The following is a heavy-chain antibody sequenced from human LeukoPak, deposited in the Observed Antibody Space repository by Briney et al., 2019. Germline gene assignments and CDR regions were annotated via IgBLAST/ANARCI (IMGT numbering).Heavy chain of an antibody. CDR3: AREGSGWYFGY. CDR2: IILIFGTA. J-gene: IGHJ4*02. D-gene: IGHD6-19*01. Sequence: AVTVCFTAAAATFTIYAISWMRQAQGQGLEWMGGIILIFGTANDAQKFQGRVTITTDESTSTAYIEPSSLRSEDTAVYYCAREGSGWYFGYWGQGTLVTVSS. CDR1: AATFTIYA. V-gene: IGHV1-69*05.